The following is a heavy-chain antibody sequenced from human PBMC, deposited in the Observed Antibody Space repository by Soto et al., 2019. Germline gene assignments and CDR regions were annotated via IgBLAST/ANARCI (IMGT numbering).Heavy chain of an antibody. CDR2: IKSKTDGGTT. CDR1: GFTFSNAW. D-gene: IGHD5-12*01. J-gene: IGHJ4*02. CDR3: TTDVDIVATIDPYNLDY. Sequence: GGSLRLSCGASGFTFSNAWMSWVRQAPGKGLEWVGRIKSKTDGGTTDYAAPVKGRFTISRDDSKNTLYLQMNSLKTEDTAVYYCTTDVDIVATIDPYNLDYWGQGTLVTVST. V-gene: IGHV3-15*01.